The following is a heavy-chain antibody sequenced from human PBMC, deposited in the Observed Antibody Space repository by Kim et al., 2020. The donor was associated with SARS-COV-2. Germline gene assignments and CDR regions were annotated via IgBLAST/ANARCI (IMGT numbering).Heavy chain of an antibody. CDR2: ISSSSSYI. V-gene: IGHV3-21*01. CDR1: GFTFSSYS. J-gene: IGHJ5*02. Sequence: GGSLRLSCAASGFTFSSYSMNWVRQAPVKGLEWVSSISSSSSYIYYADSVKGRFTISRDNAKNSLYLQMNSLRAEDTAVYYCARDGCSGGSCTPWGQGTLVTVSS. D-gene: IGHD2-15*01. CDR3: ARDGCSGGSCTP.